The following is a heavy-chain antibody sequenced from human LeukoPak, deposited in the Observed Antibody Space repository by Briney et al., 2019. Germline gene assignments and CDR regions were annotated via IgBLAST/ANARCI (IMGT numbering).Heavy chain of an antibody. CDR1: WINLKRFW. D-gene: IGHD1-26*01. CDR2: ISDDGSSA. J-gene: IGHJ4*02. CDR3: VRGGADTFY. Sequence: GSLRLFCKSSWINLKRFWVHLVRQISGEGPMWVSRISDDGSSASYADSVKGRFTISRDDAKHTLYLQMNSLRAEDTAIYYCVRGGADTFYWGQGTLVTVSS. V-gene: IGHV3-74*01.